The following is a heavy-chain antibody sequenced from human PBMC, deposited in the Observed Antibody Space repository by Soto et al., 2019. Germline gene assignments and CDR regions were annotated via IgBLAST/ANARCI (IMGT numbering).Heavy chain of an antibody. CDR2: MNPNSGNT. J-gene: IGHJ4*02. D-gene: IGHD3-22*01. CDR3: ARPTYYYDSSGPPAY. CDR1: GYTFTSYD. Sequence: XVKVSCKASGYTFTSYDINWVRHATGQGLEWMGWMNPNSGNTGYAQKFQGRVTMTRNTSISTAYMELSSLRSEDTAVYYCARPTYYYDSSGPPAYWGQGTLVTVSS. V-gene: IGHV1-8*01.